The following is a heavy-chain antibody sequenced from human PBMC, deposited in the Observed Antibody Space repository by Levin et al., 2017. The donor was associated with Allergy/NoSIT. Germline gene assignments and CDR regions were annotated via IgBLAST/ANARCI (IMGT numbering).Heavy chain of an antibody. J-gene: IGHJ3*02. CDR3: ATGGVAATALEAFDI. Sequence: ASVKVSCKASGYTFTSYDINWVRQATGQGLEWMGWMNPNSGNTGYAQKFQGRVTMTRNTSISTAYMELSSLRSEDTAVYYCATGGVAATALEAFDIWGQGTMVTVSS. CDR1: GYTFTSYD. V-gene: IGHV1-8*01. D-gene: IGHD2-15*01. CDR2: MNPNSGNT.